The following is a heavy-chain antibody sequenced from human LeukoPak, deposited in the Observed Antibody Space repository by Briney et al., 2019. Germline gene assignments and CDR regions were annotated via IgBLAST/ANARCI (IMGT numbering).Heavy chain of an antibody. CDR2: IKEDGGEK. J-gene: IGHJ4*02. V-gene: IGHV3-7*05. D-gene: IGHD3-22*01. CDR3: ARYLYDSSGMDY. Sequence: GGSLRLSCAASGFIFSTYWMSWVRQAPGKRLEWVANIKEDGGEKYYVDSVKGRFTISRGNAKNSLYLQVNTLRAEDTAVYYCARYLYDSSGMDYWGRGTLVTVSS. CDR1: GFIFSTYW.